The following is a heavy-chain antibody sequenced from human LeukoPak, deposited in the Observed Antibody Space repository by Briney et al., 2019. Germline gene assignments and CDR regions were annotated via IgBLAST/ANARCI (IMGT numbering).Heavy chain of an antibody. D-gene: IGHD3-9*01. J-gene: IGHJ3*02. CDR1: GGSISSYY. Sequence: SETLSLTCTVSGGSISSYYWSWIRQPPGKGLEWIGYIYYSGSTNYNPSLKSRVTISVDTSKNQFSLKLSSVTAADTAVYYCARRGDILTGPYRRGAFDIWGQGTMVTVSS. V-gene: IGHV4-59*08. CDR3: ARRGDILTGPYRRGAFDI. CDR2: IYYSGST.